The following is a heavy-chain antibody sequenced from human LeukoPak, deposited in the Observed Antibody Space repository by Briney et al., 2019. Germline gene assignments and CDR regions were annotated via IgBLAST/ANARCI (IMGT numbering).Heavy chain of an antibody. CDR1: GGTFSSYA. Sequence: SVKVSCKASGGTFSSYAISWVRQAPGQGLEWMGGIIPIFGTANYAQKFQGRVTITTDESTSTAYMELSSLRSEDTAVYYCARARYYDSSGYAPQHHYYYYMDVWGKGTTVTVSS. D-gene: IGHD3-22*01. CDR2: IIPIFGTA. CDR3: ARARYYDSSGYAPQHHYYYYMDV. J-gene: IGHJ6*03. V-gene: IGHV1-69*05.